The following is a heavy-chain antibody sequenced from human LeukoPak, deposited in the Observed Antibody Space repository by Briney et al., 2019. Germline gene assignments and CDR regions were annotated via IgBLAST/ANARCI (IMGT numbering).Heavy chain of an antibody. D-gene: IGHD3-22*01. CDR1: GFTFDDYA. CDR2: ISWNSGSI. J-gene: IGHJ4*02. CDR3: AKDLTVVVITGAFDY. V-gene: IGHV3-9*01. Sequence: GGSLRLPCAASGFTFDDYAMHWVRQAPGKGLEWVSGISWNSGSIGYADSVKGRFTISRDNAKNSLYLQMNSLRAEDTALYYCAKDLTVVVITGAFDYWGQGTLVTVSS.